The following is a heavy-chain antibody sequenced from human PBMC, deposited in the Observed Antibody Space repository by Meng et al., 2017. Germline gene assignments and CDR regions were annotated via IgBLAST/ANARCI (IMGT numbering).Heavy chain of an antibody. CDR3: ARVGSSGNRFDP. J-gene: IGHJ5*02. CDR2: ISYDGSNK. V-gene: IGHV3-30*04. D-gene: IGHD6-19*01. CDR1: GFTFSSYA. Sequence: QVQLVESGGGVVQPGRSLRFSCAASGFTFSSYAMHWVRQAPGKGLEWVAVISYDGSNKYYADSVKGRFTISRDNSKNTLYLQMNSLRAEDTAVYYCARVGSSGNRFDPWGQGTLVTVSS.